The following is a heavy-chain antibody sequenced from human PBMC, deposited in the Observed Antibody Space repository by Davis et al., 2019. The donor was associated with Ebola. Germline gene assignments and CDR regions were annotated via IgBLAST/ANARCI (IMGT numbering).Heavy chain of an antibody. J-gene: IGHJ5*02. CDR1: GGSISGSAFY. D-gene: IGHD6-19*01. Sequence: PSETLSPTCTLPGGSISGSAFYWSWVRQPPGKGLEWIAYTYVSGITGYNPSLRSRATISVDTSKNQFSLRLTSVTAADAAVYYCARWYTSGLGWFDPWGQGTLVTVSS. V-gene: IGHV4-31*03. CDR2: TYVSGIT. CDR3: ARWYTSGLGWFDP.